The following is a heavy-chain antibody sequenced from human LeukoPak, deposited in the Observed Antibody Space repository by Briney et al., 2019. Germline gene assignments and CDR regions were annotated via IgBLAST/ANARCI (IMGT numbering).Heavy chain of an antibody. CDR1: GFTFSSYA. J-gene: IGHJ4*02. CDR2: ISSNGGST. D-gene: IGHD3-22*01. Sequence: KAGGSLRLSCSASGFTFSSYAMHWVRQAPGKGLEYVSAISSNGGSTYYADSVKGRFTISRDNAKNTLYLQMNSLRAEDTAVYYCARSRYYYDSSLDYWGQGTLVTVSS. V-gene: IGHV3-64*04. CDR3: ARSRYYYDSSLDY.